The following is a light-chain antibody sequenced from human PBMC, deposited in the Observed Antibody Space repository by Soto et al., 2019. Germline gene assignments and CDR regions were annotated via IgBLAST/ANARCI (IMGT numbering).Light chain of an antibody. Sequence: EIVMTQSPATLSVSRGERVTLSCRASQSVRSNLAWYQQKPVQAPRLLIYDTSTRATGVPTRFSGSRSGAEFTLTINSLQSEDFAVYYCQPYNNWPLTLGGGTKVDIK. V-gene: IGKV3-15*01. CDR3: QPYNNWPLT. CDR2: DTS. J-gene: IGKJ4*01. CDR1: QSVRSN.